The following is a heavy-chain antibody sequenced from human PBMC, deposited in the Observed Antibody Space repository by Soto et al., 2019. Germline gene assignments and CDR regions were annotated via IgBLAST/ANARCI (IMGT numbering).Heavy chain of an antibody. D-gene: IGHD2-21*01. J-gene: IGHJ4*02. CDR3: ARAWGLWLIDY. Sequence: QVQLVQSGAEEKKPGASVKVSCKASGYTFTGSAMHWVRQAPGQRLEWMGWINADNGNTKYSQKFQGRVTITRDTSASTAYMELSSLRSEDTAVYYCARAWGLWLIDYWGQGTLVTVSS. V-gene: IGHV1-3*05. CDR1: GYTFTGSA. CDR2: INADNGNT.